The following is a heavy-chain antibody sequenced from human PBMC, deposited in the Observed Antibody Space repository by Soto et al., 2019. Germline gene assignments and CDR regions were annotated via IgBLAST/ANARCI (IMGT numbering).Heavy chain of an antibody. CDR3: IRDLWSGDF. D-gene: IGHD3-3*01. J-gene: IGHJ4*02. CDR1: GFTFSRYW. CDR2: IAGEGIST. Sequence: VQRVESGGGLVQPGGSLRLSCAASGFTFSRYWMHWVRQAPGKGLGWVSRIAGEGISTNYADTVKGRFTASRDNAKNTVYLEMSSLSAEDTAVYYCIRDLWSGDFWGQGTLVTVSS. V-gene: IGHV3-74*01.